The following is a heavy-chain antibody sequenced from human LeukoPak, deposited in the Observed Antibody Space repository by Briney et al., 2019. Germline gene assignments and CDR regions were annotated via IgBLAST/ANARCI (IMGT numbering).Heavy chain of an antibody. CDR2: IYYSGST. J-gene: IGHJ4*02. CDR3: ARQRNDYGDPDLDY. Sequence: SETLSLPCTVSGGSISSYYWSWIRQPPGKGLEWIGYIYYSGSTNYNPSLKSRVTISVDTSKNQFSLKLSSVTAADTAVYYCARQRNDYGDPDLDYWGQGTLVTVSS. V-gene: IGHV4-59*08. D-gene: IGHD4-17*01. CDR1: GGSISSYY.